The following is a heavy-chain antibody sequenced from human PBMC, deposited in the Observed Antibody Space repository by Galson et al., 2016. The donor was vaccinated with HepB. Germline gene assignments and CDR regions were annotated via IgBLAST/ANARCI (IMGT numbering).Heavy chain of an antibody. J-gene: IGHJ4*02. CDR1: GFTLGDYA. CDR2: ISWDSGVI. V-gene: IGHV3-9*01. CDR3: AKDISRRSAMLFDF. Sequence: SLRLSCAASGFTLGDYAMHWVRQAPGKGLEWVSGISWDSGVIDYAASVKGRFTTSRDNPKNFLYLQMNSLKTGDTAFYFCAKDISRRSAMLFDFRGQGTLVTVSS. D-gene: IGHD3-10*02.